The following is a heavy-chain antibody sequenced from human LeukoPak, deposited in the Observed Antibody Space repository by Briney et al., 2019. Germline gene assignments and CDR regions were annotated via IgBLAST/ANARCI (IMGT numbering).Heavy chain of an antibody. Sequence: ASVKVSCKASGYTFTSYAMHWVRQAPGQRLEWMGWINAGNGNTKYSQKFQGRVTITRDTSASTAYMELSSLRSEDTAVYYCARDHQTRSLLWFGDDREDDAFDIWGEGTMVTVSS. CDR2: INAGNGNT. V-gene: IGHV1-3*01. J-gene: IGHJ3*02. D-gene: IGHD3-10*01. CDR3: ARDHQTRSLLWFGDDREDDAFDI. CDR1: GYTFTSYA.